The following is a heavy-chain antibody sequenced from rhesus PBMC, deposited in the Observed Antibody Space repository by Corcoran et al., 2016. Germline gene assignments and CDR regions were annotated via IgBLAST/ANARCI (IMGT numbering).Heavy chain of an antibody. Sequence: QVTLKESGPALVKPTQTLTLTCTFSGFSLSISGMRVSWIRHPPGKALEGLGRIDCDDDKYYSTYLKRRLTVTKDTAKNQVVLKMTNRDPVDTATYYCARSTVAAAYGLDSWGQGVVVTVSS. J-gene: IGHJ6*01. V-gene: IGHV2S2*01. CDR2: IDCDDDK. CDR1: GFSLSISGMR. D-gene: IGHD4-29*01. CDR3: ARSTVAAAYGLDS.